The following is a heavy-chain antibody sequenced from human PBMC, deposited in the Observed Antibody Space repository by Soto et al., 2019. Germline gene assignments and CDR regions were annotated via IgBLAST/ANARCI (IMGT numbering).Heavy chain of an antibody. J-gene: IGHJ4*02. D-gene: IGHD2-15*01. CDR1: GFTFSTYA. CDR3: AKRRGAGGHFDY. CDR2: VSSGGGT. Sequence: EVELLESGGGLVQPGGSLRLSCAASGFTFSTYAMGWVRQAPGKGLEWVSVVSSGGGTHYADSVKGRFTVSRDNSKNTLSLQMNSLSADDTAVYYCAKRRGAGGHFDYWGQGALVTVSS. V-gene: IGHV3-23*01.